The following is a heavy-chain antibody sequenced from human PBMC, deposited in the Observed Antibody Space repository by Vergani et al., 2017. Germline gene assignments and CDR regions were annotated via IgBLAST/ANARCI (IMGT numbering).Heavy chain of an antibody. D-gene: IGHD6-19*01. CDR2: IYYTGST. CDR3: ARGWDSGWYGELGY. J-gene: IGHJ4*02. V-gene: IGHV4-59*01. Sequence: QVQLQESGPGLVKPSETLSLTCTVSGGSISSYYLTWIRQPPGKGLEWIGIIYYTGSTNYNPSLQSRVTMSVDTSNNQFSLRLSSVTAADTAVYYCARGWDSGWYGELGYWGQGTLVTVSS. CDR1: GGSISSYY.